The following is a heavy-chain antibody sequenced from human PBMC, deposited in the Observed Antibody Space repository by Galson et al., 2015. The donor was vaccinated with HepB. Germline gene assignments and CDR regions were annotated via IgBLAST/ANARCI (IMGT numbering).Heavy chain of an antibody. V-gene: IGHV3-9*01. CDR3: AKGFLSMIRGSLSS. CDR1: GFTFDDYA. D-gene: IGHD3-10*01. J-gene: IGHJ5*02. CDR2: ISWNSVGI. Sequence: SLRLSCAASGFTFDDYAMHWVRQPPGKGLEWVSGISWNSVGIGYADSVKGRFTISRDNAKNSLYLQVDSLRAEDTALYYCAKGFLSMIRGSLSSWGQGTLVTVSS.